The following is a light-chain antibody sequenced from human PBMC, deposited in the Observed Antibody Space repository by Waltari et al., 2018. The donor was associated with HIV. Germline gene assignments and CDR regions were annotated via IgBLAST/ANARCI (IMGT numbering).Light chain of an antibody. CDR3: ASWDDSLNGRLV. J-gene: IGLJ2*01. Sequence: QSVLTQPPSASETPGQRVTISCSGSSSTIGSNTVSWYRQLPGAAPKLRIYSTTQRPPRVPDRLSGSKSGTSASLAISGLQSDDEAHYYCASWDDSLNGRLVFGGGTKLTVL. CDR1: SSTIGSNT. CDR2: STT. V-gene: IGLV1-44*01.